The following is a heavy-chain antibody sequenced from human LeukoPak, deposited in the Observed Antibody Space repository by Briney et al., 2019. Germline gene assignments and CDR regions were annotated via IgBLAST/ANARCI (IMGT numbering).Heavy chain of an antibody. V-gene: IGHV4-34*01. J-gene: IGHJ5*02. D-gene: IGHD3-22*01. Sequence: SETLSLTCAVYGGYFSGYYWSWIRQPPGKGLDWIGEINHCGSSNYNPSLKSRVTISVDTSKNQFSLKLGSVTAADTAVYYCARLGYYYDSSGFLPRHWWFDPWGQGTLVTVSS. CDR3: ARLGYYYDSSGFLPRHWWFDP. CDR2: INHCGSS. CDR1: GGYFSGYY.